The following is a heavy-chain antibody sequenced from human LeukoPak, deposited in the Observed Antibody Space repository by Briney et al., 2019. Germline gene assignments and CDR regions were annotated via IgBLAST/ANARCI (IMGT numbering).Heavy chain of an antibody. J-gene: IGHJ4*02. CDR1: GYIFTYYT. D-gene: IGHD3-10*01. CDR3: AREVSSVGANYFDY. Sequence: GASVKVSCKASGYIFTYYTMQWVRQAPGQRLEGRGWINGENGNTKYSQELRGRVTFTSDSSATTVYMELSSLRSEDVAVYYCAREVSSVGANYFDYWGQGTLVTVSS. V-gene: IGHV1-3*03. CDR2: INGENGNT.